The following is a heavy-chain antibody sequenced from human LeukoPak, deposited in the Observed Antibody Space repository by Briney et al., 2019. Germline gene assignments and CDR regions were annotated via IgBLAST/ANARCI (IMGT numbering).Heavy chain of an antibody. Sequence: GGSLRLSCAASGFSFRTSAMSWVRQAPGKGLQWVSSLNGGDYLTYYADSVKGRFTISRDNAKKSLYLQMNSLRDEDTAVYYCARTDLWFGESDKGSFDHWGQGTLVTVSS. CDR1: GFSFRTSA. V-gene: IGHV3-23*01. D-gene: IGHD3-10*01. J-gene: IGHJ4*02. CDR3: ARTDLWFGESDKGSFDH. CDR2: LNGGDYLT.